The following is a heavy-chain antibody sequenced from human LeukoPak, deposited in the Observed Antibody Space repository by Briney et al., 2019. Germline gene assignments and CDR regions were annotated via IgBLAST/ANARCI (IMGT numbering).Heavy chain of an antibody. Sequence: PSQTLSLTCVVSGDSISSGGYSWNWIRQPPGKGLEWIGYIYHSGSSYYNPSLKSRVTISVDKSKNQFSLKLNSVTAADTAVYYCASGGSIGWYREYYFDYWGQGTLVTVSS. CDR1: GDSISSGGYS. J-gene: IGHJ4*02. V-gene: IGHV4-30-2*01. CDR2: IYHSGSS. D-gene: IGHD6-19*01. CDR3: ASGGSIGWYREYYFDY.